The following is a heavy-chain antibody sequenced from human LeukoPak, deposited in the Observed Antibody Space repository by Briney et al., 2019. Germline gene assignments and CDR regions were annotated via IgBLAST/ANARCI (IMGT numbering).Heavy chain of an antibody. J-gene: IGHJ3*02. CDR3: ARLQGITPQPMTEGFDI. V-gene: IGHV3-74*01. CDR2: ISPDGSST. Sequence: GGSLRLSCAASGFSFSSSWMLWVRQTPGKGLVWLSRISPDGSSTSYADSVKGRFTVSRDIARNTLSLQMNSLRAEDSAVYYCARLQGITPQPMTEGFDIWGQGSMVTVSS. CDR1: GFSFSSSW. D-gene: IGHD3-16*01.